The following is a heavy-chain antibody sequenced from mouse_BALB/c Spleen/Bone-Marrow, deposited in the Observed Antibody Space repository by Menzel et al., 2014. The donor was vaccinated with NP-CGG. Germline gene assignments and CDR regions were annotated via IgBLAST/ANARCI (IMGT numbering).Heavy chain of an antibody. J-gene: IGHJ4*01. CDR3: ARQLGLRWAMDY. CDR1: GFTFSSYT. D-gene: IGHD3-1*01. Sequence: EVKLVESGGGLVQPGGSLKLSCAASGFTFSSYTVSWVRQTPEKRLEWVAYISNGGGSTYYPDTVKGRFTISRDNAKNTLYLQMSSLKSEDTAMYYCARQLGLRWAMDYWGQGTSATVSS. V-gene: IGHV5-12-2*01. CDR2: ISNGGGST.